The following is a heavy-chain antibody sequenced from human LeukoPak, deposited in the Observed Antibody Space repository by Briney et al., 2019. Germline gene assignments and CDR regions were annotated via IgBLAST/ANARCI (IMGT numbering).Heavy chain of an antibody. CDR1: GFLFSSYA. J-gene: IGHJ4*02. V-gene: IGHV3-23*01. CDR2: ISGSGCST. Sequence: GGSLRLFCAASGFLFSSYAMSWARQASAKGLEWVSAISGSGCSTFYADSVERRFTISRDNSKNTLYLQMNSLRAEDTAVYYCAKDIKIYDFWSGYSYWGQGTLVTVSS. CDR3: AKDIKIYDFWSGYSY. D-gene: IGHD3-3*01.